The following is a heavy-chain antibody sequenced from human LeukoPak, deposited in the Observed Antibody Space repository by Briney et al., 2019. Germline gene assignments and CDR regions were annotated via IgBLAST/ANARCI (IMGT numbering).Heavy chain of an antibody. V-gene: IGHV1-46*01. CDR3: ASDRRMITFGGVIELYYYGMDV. CDR1: GYTFTSYY. CDR2: INPSGGST. D-gene: IGHD3-16*02. J-gene: IGHJ6*02. Sequence: ASVKVSCKASGYTFTSYYMHWVRHAPGQGLEWMGIINPSGGSTSYAQKFQGRVTMTRDTSTSTVYMELSSLRSEDTAVYYCASDRRMITFGGVIELYYYGMDVWGQGTTVTVSS.